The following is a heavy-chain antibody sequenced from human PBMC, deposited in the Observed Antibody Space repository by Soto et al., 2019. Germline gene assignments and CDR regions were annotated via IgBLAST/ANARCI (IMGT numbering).Heavy chain of an antibody. V-gene: IGHV4-34*01. D-gene: IGHD1-1*01. CDR3: ASLSRDGDNKHY. Sequence: WIRQPPGKGLEWIGEINHSGSTNYNPSLKSRVTISVDTSKNQFSLKLSSVTAADTAVYYCASLSRDGDNKHYWPPGT. CDR2: INHSGST. J-gene: IGHJ4*02.